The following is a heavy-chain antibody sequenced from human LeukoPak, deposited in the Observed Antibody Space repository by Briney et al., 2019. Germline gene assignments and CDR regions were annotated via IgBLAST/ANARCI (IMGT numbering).Heavy chain of an antibody. V-gene: IGHV1-2*02. CDR2: INPNSGGT. CDR1: GYTFTGYY. D-gene: IGHD2-8*01. Sequence: ASVKVSCKASGYTFTGYYMHWVRQAPGQGREWMGWINPNSGGTNYAQNFQGRVTMTRDTSISTAYMELSRLRSDDTAVYYCASELGYCTNGVCYTMNLWGQGTLVTVSS. J-gene: IGHJ4*02. CDR3: ASELGYCTNGVCYTMNL.